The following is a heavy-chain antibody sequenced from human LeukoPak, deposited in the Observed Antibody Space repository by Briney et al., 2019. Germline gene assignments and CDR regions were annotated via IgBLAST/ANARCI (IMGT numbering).Heavy chain of an antibody. CDR1: GYTFTSYA. V-gene: IGHV7-4-1*02. CDR3: ASIAVAGYVDY. D-gene: IGHD6-19*01. CDR2: INTNTGNP. Sequence: ASVKVSCKASGYTFTSYAMNWVRQAPGQGLEWMGWINTNTGNPTYAQGFTGRFVFSLDTSVSTAYLQISSLRAEDTAVYYCASIAVAGYVDYWGQGTLVTVSS. J-gene: IGHJ4*02.